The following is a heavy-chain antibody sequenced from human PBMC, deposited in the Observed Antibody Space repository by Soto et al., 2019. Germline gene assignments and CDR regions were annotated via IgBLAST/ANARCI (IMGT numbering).Heavy chain of an antibody. CDR2: ISYERSET. V-gene: IGHV3-30*18. J-gene: IGHJ4*02. Sequence: QVQLVESGGGVVQPGRSLRLSCAASGFTFSSYDMHWLRQAPGKGLEWVAVISYERSETYYAVSVKGRFTISRDNSQNTLFLQMNSLRTEDTAVYYCAKDRTYDSGGFFHYFDFWGQGTLVTVSS. D-gene: IGHD3-22*01. CDR1: GFTFSSYD. CDR3: AKDRTYDSGGFFHYFDF.